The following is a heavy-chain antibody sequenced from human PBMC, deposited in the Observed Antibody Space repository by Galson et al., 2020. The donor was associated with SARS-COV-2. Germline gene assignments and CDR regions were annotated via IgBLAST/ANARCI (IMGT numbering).Heavy chain of an antibody. CDR2: ISSRGVTI. D-gene: IGHD4-4*01. J-gene: IGHJ6*02. CDR1: GFTFRSYA. V-gene: IGHV3-48*03. Sequence: GESLKISCAASGFTFRSYAMNWVRQAPGKGPESVSYISSRGVTIYYADSVKGRFTISRDNAKNSLYLQMNSLRADDTAVYYCARSTVTTFAVAYGMDVWGQGTTVTVSS. CDR3: ARSTVTTFAVAYGMDV.